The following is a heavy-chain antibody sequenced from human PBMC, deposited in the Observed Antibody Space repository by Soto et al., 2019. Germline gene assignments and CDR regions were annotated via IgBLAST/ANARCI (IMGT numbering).Heavy chain of an antibody. CDR1: GGSISSYY. CDR2: IYYSGST. CDR3: ARAPQYYYDSSGYYLDY. J-gene: IGHJ4*02. V-gene: IGHV4-59*01. D-gene: IGHD3-22*01. Sequence: QVQLQESGPGLVKPSETLSLTCTVSGGSISSYYWSWIRQPPGKGLEWIGYIYYSGSTNYNPSLKSRVTISVDTSKNQFSLKLSSVTAADTAVYYCARAPQYYYDSSGYYLDYWGQGTLVTVSS.